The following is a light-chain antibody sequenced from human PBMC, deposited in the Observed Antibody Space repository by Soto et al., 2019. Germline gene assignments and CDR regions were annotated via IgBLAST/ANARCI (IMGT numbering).Light chain of an antibody. CDR1: QTIDSF. Sequence: DIQMTQSPSSLSASVGDRVTITCRASQTIDSFLSWYQQKPGKAPKLLIYAAASLQTGVPSRFSGGGSGTHFMLTINSLQPEDFATYYCQQSRNFPRTFGQGTRVEI. CDR3: QQSRNFPRT. V-gene: IGKV1-39*01. CDR2: AAA. J-gene: IGKJ5*01.